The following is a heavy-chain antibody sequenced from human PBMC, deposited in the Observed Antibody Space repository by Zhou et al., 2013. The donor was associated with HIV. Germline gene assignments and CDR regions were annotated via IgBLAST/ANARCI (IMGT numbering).Heavy chain of an antibody. D-gene: IGHD6-19*01. CDR1: GFIFSKYW. V-gene: IGHV3-7*01. J-gene: IGHJ5*02. CDR3: ARGGNIGWYVGDP. Sequence: EVQLVESGGGLVQPGGSLRLSCAASGFIFSKYWMNWVRQAPGKGLEWVANIKEDGSEKNYVDSVKGRFTISRDNAKNLVFLLMNSLRAEDTAVYYCARGGNIGWYVGDPWGQGTLVTVSS. CDR2: IKEDGSEK.